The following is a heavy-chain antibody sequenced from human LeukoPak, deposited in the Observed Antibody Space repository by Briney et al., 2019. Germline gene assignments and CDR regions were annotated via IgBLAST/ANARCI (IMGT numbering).Heavy chain of an antibody. CDR3: TRHPRIIAGNPYFDY. J-gene: IGHJ4*02. Sequence: PSETLSLTCTVSGVSISSYYWNWIRQAPGKGLEWIGYIYYTGDTNFNPSLKSRVIISLDTSKNQFSLKLTSVTAADTAVYYCTRHPRIIAGNPYFDYWGQGTVVTVSS. CDR2: IYYTGDT. V-gene: IGHV4-59*08. CDR1: GVSISSYY. D-gene: IGHD6-13*01.